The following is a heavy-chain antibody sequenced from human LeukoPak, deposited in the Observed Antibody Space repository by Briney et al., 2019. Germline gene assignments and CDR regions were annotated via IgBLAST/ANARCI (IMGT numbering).Heavy chain of an antibody. Sequence: GGSLRLSCAASGFTFSSYAMSWVRQAPGKGLEWVSAISGSGGSTYYADSVKGRFTISRDNSKNTLYLQMNSLGAEDTAVYYCAKLPWIQLWLRFQDWGQGTLVTVSS. V-gene: IGHV3-23*01. CDR2: ISGSGGST. CDR1: GFTFSSYA. D-gene: IGHD5-18*01. J-gene: IGHJ4*02. CDR3: AKLPWIQLWLRFQD.